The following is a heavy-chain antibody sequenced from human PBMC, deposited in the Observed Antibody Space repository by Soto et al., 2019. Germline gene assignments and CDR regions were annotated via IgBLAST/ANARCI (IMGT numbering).Heavy chain of an antibody. CDR2: IWYDGSNK. V-gene: IGHV3-33*01. Sequence: PGGSLRLSCAASGFTFSSYGMHWVRQAPGKGLEWVAVIWYDGSNKYYADSVKGRFTISRDNSKNTLYLQMNSLRAEGTAVYYFARVSKYDFWSGYSNYGMDVWGQGTTVTVSS. J-gene: IGHJ6*02. CDR3: ARVSKYDFWSGYSNYGMDV. D-gene: IGHD3-3*01. CDR1: GFTFSSYG.